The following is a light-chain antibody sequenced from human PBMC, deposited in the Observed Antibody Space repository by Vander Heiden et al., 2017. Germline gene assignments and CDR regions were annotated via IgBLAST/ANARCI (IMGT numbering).Light chain of an antibody. Sequence: QSVLTQPPSVSGAPGQRVTITSRGSSSNIGAVLDIHWYRHIPGTAPNLLIYGNFKRPSGVPDRFSGSKSGTSASLAVTGLQAEDEADYYCQSYDNSLKSVVFGGGTKLTVL. CDR3: QSYDNSLKSVV. CDR1: SSNIGAVLD. V-gene: IGLV1-40*01. J-gene: IGLJ2*01. CDR2: GNF.